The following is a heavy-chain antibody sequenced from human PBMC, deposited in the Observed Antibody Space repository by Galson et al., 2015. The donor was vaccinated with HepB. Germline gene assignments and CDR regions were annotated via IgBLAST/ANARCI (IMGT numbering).Heavy chain of an antibody. CDR1: GFTFSSYG. D-gene: IGHD5-18*01. CDR2: IWYDGSNK. Sequence: SLRLSCAASGFTFSSYGMHWVRQAPGEGLEWVAVIWYDGSNKYYADSVKGRFTISRDNSKNTLYLQMNSLRAEDTAVYYCAKDRVGKDTAMVTDAFDIWGQGTMVTVSS. J-gene: IGHJ3*02. V-gene: IGHV3-33*06. CDR3: AKDRVGKDTAMVTDAFDI.